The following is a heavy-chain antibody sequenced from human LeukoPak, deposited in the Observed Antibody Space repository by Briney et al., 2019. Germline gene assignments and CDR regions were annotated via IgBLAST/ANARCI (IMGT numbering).Heavy chain of an antibody. V-gene: IGHV4-59*01. CDR2: IYYSGRT. CDR3: AGPWASYFDY. D-gene: IGHD1-26*01. Sequence: SETLSLTCTVSGGSISSYYESCIGQPPGKGREWIGYIYYSGRTNYNPSLKSRVTISVDTSKNPFSLKLSSVTAADTAVYYCAGPWASYFDYWGQGTLVPVSS. J-gene: IGHJ4*02. CDR1: GGSISSYY.